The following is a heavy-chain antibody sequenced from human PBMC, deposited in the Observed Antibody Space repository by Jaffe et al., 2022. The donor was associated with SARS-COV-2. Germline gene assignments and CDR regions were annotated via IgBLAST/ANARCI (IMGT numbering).Heavy chain of an antibody. J-gene: IGHJ6*02. CDR2: INPSGGST. V-gene: IGHV1-46*01. CDR3: ARDGVGIVVVVAADYGMDV. D-gene: IGHD2-15*01. Sequence: QVQLVQSGAEVKKPGASVKVSCKASGYTFTSYYMHWVRQAPGQGLEWMGIINPSGGSTSYAQKFQGRVTMTRDTSTSTVYMELSSLRSEDTAVYYCARDGVGIVVVVAADYGMDVWGQGTTVTVSS. CDR1: GYTFTSYY.